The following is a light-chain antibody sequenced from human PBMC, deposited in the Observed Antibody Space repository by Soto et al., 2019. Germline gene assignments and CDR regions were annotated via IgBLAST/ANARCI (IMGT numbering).Light chain of an antibody. CDR1: SSDVGLYNY. Sequence: QSVLTQPPSASGSPGQSVSISCTGTSSDVGLYNYVSWYQQQPGKAPKLIIYEVSKRPSGVPDRFSGSKSGDTASLTVSGLQADDEANYHCSSYAGNNTQVFGGGTKLTVL. CDR2: EVS. J-gene: IGLJ2*01. V-gene: IGLV2-8*01. CDR3: SSYAGNNTQV.